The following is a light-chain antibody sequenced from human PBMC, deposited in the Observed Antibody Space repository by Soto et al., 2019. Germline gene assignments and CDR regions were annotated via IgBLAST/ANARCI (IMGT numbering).Light chain of an antibody. Sequence: IVLTQSPVTLALSPGESAVLSCRASQSVSTSLAWYQHKPGQAPRLFIYDASKRAPGIPARFTDSGSGTDFTLTIRSLEPEDIAVYYCQVRDVWPSFGQGTKVEIK. CDR1: QSVSTS. CDR3: QVRDVWPS. V-gene: IGKV3-11*01. J-gene: IGKJ1*01. CDR2: DAS.